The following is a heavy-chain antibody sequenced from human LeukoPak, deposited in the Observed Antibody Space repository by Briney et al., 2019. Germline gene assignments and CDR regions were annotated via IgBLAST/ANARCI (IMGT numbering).Heavy chain of an antibody. V-gene: IGHV3-66*02. Sequence: PGGSLRLSCAASGFTVSSNYINWVRQAPGKGLEWVSVIYSSGRTYYADSVKGRFTISRDISTNTLYLQINTLRAEDTAVYYCARGLYASGSCYPVYFDYWGQGTLVTVSS. CDR3: ARGLYASGSCYPVYFDY. D-gene: IGHD3-10*01. CDR2: IYSSGRT. CDR1: GFTVSSNY. J-gene: IGHJ4*02.